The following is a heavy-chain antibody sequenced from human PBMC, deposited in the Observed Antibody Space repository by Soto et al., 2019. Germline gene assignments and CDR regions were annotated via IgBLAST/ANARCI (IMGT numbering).Heavy chain of an antibody. V-gene: IGHV3-66*01. CDR3: ARDRRYYGDPAIY. CDR2: IYSGGST. J-gene: IGHJ4*02. Sequence: GGSLRLSCAASGFTVSSNYMSWVRQAPGKGLEWVSVIYSGGSTYYADSVKGRFTISRDNSKNTLYLQMNSLRAEDTAVYYCARDRRYYGDPAIYWGQGTLVTVSS. CDR1: GFTVSSNY. D-gene: IGHD4-17*01.